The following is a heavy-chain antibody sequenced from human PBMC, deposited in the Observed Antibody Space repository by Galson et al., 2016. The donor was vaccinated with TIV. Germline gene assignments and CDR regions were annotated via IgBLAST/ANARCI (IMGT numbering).Heavy chain of an antibody. CDR2: IYYSEII. CDR1: GGSLNSGVYY. J-gene: IGHJ4*02. D-gene: IGHD3-3*01. CDR3: ARGGSGYYQVFDY. V-gene: IGHV4-30-4*08. Sequence: TLSLTCIVSGGSLNSGVYYWTWIRQPPGKGLEWIGSIYYSEIIYYNPSLKSRVAMSEDPSKNQFSLKLSSVTATDAAVYYCARGGSGYYQVFDYWGQGTLVTVSS.